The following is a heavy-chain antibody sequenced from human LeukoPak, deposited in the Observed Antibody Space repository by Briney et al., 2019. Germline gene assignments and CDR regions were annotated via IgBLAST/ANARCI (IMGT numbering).Heavy chain of an antibody. D-gene: IGHD4-17*01. CDR3: ARGYYGDPSQVYYFDY. Sequence: GGSLRLSCAASRFTFSSYGMHWVRQAPGKGLEWVAFIRYDGSNKYYADSVKGRFTVSRDNSKNTLYLQMNSLRAEDTAVYYCARGYYGDPSQVYYFDYWGQGTLVTVSS. CDR1: RFTFSSYG. V-gene: IGHV3-30*02. CDR2: IRYDGSNK. J-gene: IGHJ4*02.